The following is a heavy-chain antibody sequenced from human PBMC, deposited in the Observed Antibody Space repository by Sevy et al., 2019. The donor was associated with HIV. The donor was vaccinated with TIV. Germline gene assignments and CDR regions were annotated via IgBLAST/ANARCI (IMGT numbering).Heavy chain of an antibody. CDR2: FDPEDGET. J-gene: IGHJ4*02. CDR3: ATTREYYEDSSGYLDS. Sequence: ASVKVSCKVSGYTLSELSIHWVRQAPGKGLEWMGRFDPEDGETIYAQTFQGRVTLTEDTSTDTAYMELRSLKTEDTAVYYCATTREYYEDSSGYLDSWGQGTLVTVSS. V-gene: IGHV1-24*01. D-gene: IGHD3-22*01. CDR1: GYTLSELS.